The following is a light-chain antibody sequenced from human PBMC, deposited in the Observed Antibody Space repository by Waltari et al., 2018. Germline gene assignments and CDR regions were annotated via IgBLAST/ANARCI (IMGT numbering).Light chain of an antibody. CDR2: ANA. J-gene: IGLJ6*01. CDR1: SSNIGAPYD. Sequence: QSVLTQPPSVSGAPGQRVTISCTGSSSNIGAPYDVHWYQQLPGTAPKLVIYANANRPSWVPDRFSASKSGTSASLAITGLQAEDEADYSCQSYDISLSGSVFGSGTKVTVL. V-gene: IGLV1-40*01. CDR3: QSYDISLSGSV.